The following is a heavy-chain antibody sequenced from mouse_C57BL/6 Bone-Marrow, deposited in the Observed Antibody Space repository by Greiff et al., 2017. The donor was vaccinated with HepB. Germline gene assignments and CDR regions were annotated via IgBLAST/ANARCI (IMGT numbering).Heavy chain of an antibody. CDR1: GYTFTSYW. V-gene: IGHV1-64*01. CDR3: AREGDYYYGSSYAGYWYFDV. Sequence: QVQLQQPGAELVKPGASVKLSCKASGYTFTSYWMHWVKQRPGQGLEWIGMIHPNSGSTNYNEKFKSKATLTVDKSSSTAYMQLSSLTSEDSAVYYCAREGDYYYGSSYAGYWYFDVWGTGTTVTVSS. J-gene: IGHJ1*03. D-gene: IGHD1-1*01. CDR2: IHPNSGST.